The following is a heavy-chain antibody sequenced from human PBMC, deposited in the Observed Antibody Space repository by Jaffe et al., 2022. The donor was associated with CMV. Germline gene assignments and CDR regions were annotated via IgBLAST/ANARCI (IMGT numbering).Heavy chain of an antibody. Sequence: EVLLVESGGGLVKPGGSLRLSCAASGFTFSDYTMTWVRQAPGKGLEWVSSVSSGGGYTFYAESMKGRFTISRDNAKNSLFLQLHSLRAEDTAVYYCARIGEVTFDYWGQGTLVTVSS. J-gene: IGHJ4*02. CDR1: GFTFSDYT. CDR2: VSSGGGYT. D-gene: IGHD2-21*02. V-gene: IGHV3-21*01. CDR3: ARIGEVTFDY.